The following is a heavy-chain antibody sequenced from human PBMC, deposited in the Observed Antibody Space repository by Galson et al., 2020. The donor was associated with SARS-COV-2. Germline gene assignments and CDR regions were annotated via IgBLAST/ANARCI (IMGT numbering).Heavy chain of an antibody. CDR1: GGSISSSSYY. Sequence: SETLSLTCTVSGGSISSSSYYWGWIRQPPGKGLEWIGSIYYSGSTYYNPSLKSRVTISVDTSKNQFSLKLSSVTAADTAVYYCARQGLWFDGLGAFDIWGQGTMVTVSS. CDR3: ARQGLWFDGLGAFDI. V-gene: IGHV4-39*01. J-gene: IGHJ3*02. CDR2: IYYSGST. D-gene: IGHD3-10*01.